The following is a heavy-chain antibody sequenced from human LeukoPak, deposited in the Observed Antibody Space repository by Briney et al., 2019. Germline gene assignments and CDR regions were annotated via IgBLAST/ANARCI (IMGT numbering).Heavy chain of an antibody. CDR1: GYTFTGYY. CDR3: ARDLDGDYDSYYYMDV. Sequence: ASVKVPCKASGYTFTGYYMHWVRQAPGQGLEWMGWINPNSGGTNYAQKFQGRVTMTRDTSISTAYMELSRLRSDDTAVYYCARDLDGDYDSYYYMDVWGKGTTVTVSS. J-gene: IGHJ6*03. V-gene: IGHV1-2*02. CDR2: INPNSGGT. D-gene: IGHD4-17*01.